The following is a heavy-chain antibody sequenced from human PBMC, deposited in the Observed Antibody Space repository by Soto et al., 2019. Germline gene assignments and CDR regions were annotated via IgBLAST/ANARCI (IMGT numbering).Heavy chain of an antibody. CDR2: ISYSGAT. CDR1: GGSISSTTYY. Sequence: SETLSLTCAVSGGSISSTTYYWGWIRQPPGKGLEWIGTISYSGATYYNPSLKSRVTISVDTSNNQLFLKLTSVTAADTAVYYCATDLYYYETTGFYFFLPLDYWGQGALVTVS. J-gene: IGHJ4*02. CDR3: ATDLYYYETTGFYFFLPLDY. D-gene: IGHD3-22*01. V-gene: IGHV4-39*01.